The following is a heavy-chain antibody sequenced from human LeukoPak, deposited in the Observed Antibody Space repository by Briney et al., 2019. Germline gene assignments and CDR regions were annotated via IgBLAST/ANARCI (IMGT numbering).Heavy chain of an antibody. CDR1: GFTFSSYS. CDR3: ARDPAIYSSSWYNWFDP. D-gene: IGHD6-13*01. CDR2: ISSSSSYI. J-gene: IGHJ5*02. Sequence: GGSLRLSCAASGFTFSSYSMNWVRQAPGKGLEWVSSISSSSSYIYYADSVKGRFTISRDNAKNSLYLQMNSLRAEDTAVYYCARDPAIYSSSWYNWFDPWGQGTLVTLSS. V-gene: IGHV3-21*01.